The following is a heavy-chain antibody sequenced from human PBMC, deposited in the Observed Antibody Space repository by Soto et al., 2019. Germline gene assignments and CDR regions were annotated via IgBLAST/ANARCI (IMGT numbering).Heavy chain of an antibody. Sequence: GGSLRLSCAASGFTFSSYGMHWVRQAPGKGLEWVAVIWYDGSNKYYADSVKGRFTISRDNSKNTLYLQMNSLRAEDTAVYYCARDRLPPSTVTNYYYYYGMDVWGQGTTVTV. V-gene: IGHV3-33*01. CDR1: GFTFSSYG. J-gene: IGHJ6*02. CDR3: ARDRLPPSTVTNYYYYYGMDV. D-gene: IGHD4-4*01. CDR2: IWYDGSNK.